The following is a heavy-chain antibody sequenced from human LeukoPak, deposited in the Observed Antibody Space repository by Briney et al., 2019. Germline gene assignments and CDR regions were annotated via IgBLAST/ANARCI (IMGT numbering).Heavy chain of an antibody. D-gene: IGHD2-2*01. V-gene: IGHV4-39*07. CDR3: ARGFSCSSTSCYLDY. CDR2: IYYSGST. CDR1: GGSISSSSYY. J-gene: IGHJ4*02. Sequence: SETLSLTCTVSGGSISSSSYYWGWIRQPPGKGLEWIGSIYYSGSTYYNPSLKSRVTISVDTSKNQFSLKLSSVTAADTAVYYCARGFSCSSTSCYLDYWGQGTLVTVSS.